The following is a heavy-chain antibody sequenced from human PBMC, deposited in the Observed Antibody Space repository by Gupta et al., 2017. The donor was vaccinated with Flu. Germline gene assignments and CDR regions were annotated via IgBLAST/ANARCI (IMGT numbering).Heavy chain of an antibody. CDR1: GGSISSYY. D-gene: IGHD1-1*01. CDR3: ARGEPAYNHYYYGMDV. Sequence: QVQLQESGPGLVKPSETLSLTCTVSGGSISSYYWSWLRQPAGKGLEWIGRIYTSGSTNYNPSLKSRVTMSVDTSKNQFSLKLSSVTAADTAVYYCARGEPAYNHYYYGMDVWGQGTTVTVSS. J-gene: IGHJ6*02. V-gene: IGHV4-4*07. CDR2: IYTSGST.